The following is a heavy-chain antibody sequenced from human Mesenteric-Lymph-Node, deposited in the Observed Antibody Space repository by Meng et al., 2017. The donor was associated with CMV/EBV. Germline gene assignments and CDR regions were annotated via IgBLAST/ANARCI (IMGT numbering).Heavy chain of an antibody. CDR1: GYSISSGYY. CDR2: IYHSGST. Sequence: SETLSLTCTVSGYSISSGYYWGWIRQPPGKGLEWIGSIYHSGSTYYIPSLKSRVTISVDTSKNHFPLKLNSVTAADTAVYYCAGYTARRLRVDPWGQGTLVTVSS. D-gene: IGHD6-6*01. J-gene: IGHJ5*02. V-gene: IGHV4-38-2*02. CDR3: AGYTARRLRVDP.